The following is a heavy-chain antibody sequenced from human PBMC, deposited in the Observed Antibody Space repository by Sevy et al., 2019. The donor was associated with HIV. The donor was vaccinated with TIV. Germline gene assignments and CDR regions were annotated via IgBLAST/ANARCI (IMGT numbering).Heavy chain of an antibody. Sequence: GGSLRPSCAASGFRFDRYSMNWVRQAPGKGLEWVSYISSGSSSINYADSVKDRFTISRDNAKKSLFLQMNSLRAEDTAVYYCARGPSIFGDVDGLNIWGQGTMVTVSS. CDR1: GFRFDRYS. CDR3: ARGPSIFGDVDGLNI. V-gene: IGHV3-48*01. J-gene: IGHJ3*02. D-gene: IGHD3-3*01. CDR2: ISSGSSSI.